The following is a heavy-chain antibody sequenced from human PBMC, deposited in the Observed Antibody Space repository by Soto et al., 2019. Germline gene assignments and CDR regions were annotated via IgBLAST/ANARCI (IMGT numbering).Heavy chain of an antibody. CDR3: AKDHQTYNWDYLFDS. Sequence: GGSLRLSCAASGFTFSINDMHWVRQAPGRGLEWVAVISNDGNNKYYANSVKGRFTLSRDNSKNMVYLQMDSLRVEDTAVYFCAKDHQTYNWDYLFDSWGPGTLVTVSS. CDR1: GFTFSIND. CDR2: ISNDGNNK. J-gene: IGHJ4*02. V-gene: IGHV3-30*18. D-gene: IGHD1-7*01.